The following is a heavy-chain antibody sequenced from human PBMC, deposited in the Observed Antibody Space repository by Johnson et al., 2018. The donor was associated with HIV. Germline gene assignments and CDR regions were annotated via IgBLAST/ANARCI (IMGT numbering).Heavy chain of an antibody. J-gene: IGHJ3*02. CDR1: GFTFSSYA. V-gene: IGHV3-23*04. D-gene: IGHD3-22*01. Sequence: VQLVESGGGVVQPGGSLRLSCAASGFTFSSYAMSWVRQAPGKGLEWVSAISGSGGSTYYADSVTGRFTISRDNVKNSLYLQMNSLRAEDTAVYFCARGYYDSRGSDAFDIWGLGTMVTVSS. CDR2: ISGSGGST. CDR3: ARGYYDSRGSDAFDI.